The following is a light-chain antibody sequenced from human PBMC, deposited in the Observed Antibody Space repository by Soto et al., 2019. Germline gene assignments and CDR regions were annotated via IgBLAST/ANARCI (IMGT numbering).Light chain of an antibody. CDR2: LNNDGSH. CDR3: QTWGTGFQV. CDR1: SGHSSYA. V-gene: IGLV4-69*01. J-gene: IGLJ2*01. Sequence: QPVLTQSPSASASLGASVKLTCTLSSGHSSYAIAWHQKQPGKGPRYLMGLNNDGSHSKGDGIPDRFSGSSSGAERYLIISSLQSEDEADYYWQTWGTGFQVFGGGTKLTVL.